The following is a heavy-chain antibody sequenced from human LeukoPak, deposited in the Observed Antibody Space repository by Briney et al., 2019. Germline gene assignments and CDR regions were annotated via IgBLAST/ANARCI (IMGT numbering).Heavy chain of an antibody. D-gene: IGHD6-6*01. V-gene: IGHV3-66*01. CDR3: ARDSRALAVRRARSFDY. CDR1: GFTVSSNY. J-gene: IGHJ4*02. CDR2: IYSGGSS. Sequence: PGGSLRLSCAASGFTVSSNYMSWVRQPPGKGLEWVSVIYSGGSSYYADSVKGRFTISRDNSKNTLYLQMNSLSAGDTAVYYCARDSRALAVRRARSFDYWGQGTLVTVSS.